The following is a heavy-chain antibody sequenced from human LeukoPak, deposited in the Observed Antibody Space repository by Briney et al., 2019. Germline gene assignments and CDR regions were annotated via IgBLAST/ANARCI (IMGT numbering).Heavy chain of an antibody. CDR2: IYTSGST. J-gene: IGHJ5*02. CDR3: ARPYYYDSRIDP. CDR1: GGSISSYY. V-gene: IGHV4-4*09. Sequence: SETLSLTCTVSGGSISSYYWSWIRQPPGKGLEWIGYIYTSGSTNYNPSLKSRVTISVDTSKNQFSLKLSSVTAADTAVYYCARPYYYDSRIDPWGQGTLVTVSS. D-gene: IGHD3-22*01.